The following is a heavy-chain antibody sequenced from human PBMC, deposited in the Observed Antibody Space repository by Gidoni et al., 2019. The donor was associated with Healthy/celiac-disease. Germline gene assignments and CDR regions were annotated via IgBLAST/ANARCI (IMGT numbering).Heavy chain of an antibody. CDR3: ARVHFKRRGWDYFDY. J-gene: IGHJ4*02. Sequence: EVQLVESGGGLVKPGGSLRLSCAASGFTFSSYSMNWVRQAPGKGLELVSSISSSSSYIYYADSVKRRFTSSRDNAKNSLYLQMNSLRAEDTAVYYCARVHFKRRGWDYFDYWGQGTLVTVSS. D-gene: IGHD1-26*01. V-gene: IGHV3-21*01. CDR2: ISSSSSYI. CDR1: GFTFSSYS.